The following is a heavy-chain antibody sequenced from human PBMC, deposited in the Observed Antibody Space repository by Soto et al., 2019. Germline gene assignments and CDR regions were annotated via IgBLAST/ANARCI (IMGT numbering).Heavy chain of an antibody. CDR2: ISYDGSNK. CDR3: AKGIKVGSGTFDY. J-gene: IGHJ4*02. CDR1: GFTFSSYG. Sequence: QVQLVESGGGVVQPGRSLRLSCAASGFTFSSYGMHWVRQAPGKGLEWVAVISYDGSNKYYADSVKGRFTISRDNSKNTLYLQMNSLRAEDTAVYYCAKGIKVGSGTFDYWGQGTLVTVSS. V-gene: IGHV3-30*18. D-gene: IGHD6-19*01.